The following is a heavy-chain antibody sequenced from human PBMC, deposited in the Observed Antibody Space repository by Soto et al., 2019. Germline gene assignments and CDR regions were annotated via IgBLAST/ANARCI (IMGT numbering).Heavy chain of an antibody. CDR1: RYSFTSYW. V-gene: IGHV5-51*01. CDR3: ARTAAAGKYYYGMDV. D-gene: IGHD6-13*01. J-gene: IGHJ6*02. Sequence: PGESLKISCKGSRYSFTSYWIGWARQMPGKGLEWMGIIYPGDSDTRYSPSFQGQVTISADKSISTAYLQWSSLKASDTAMYYCARTAAAGKYYYGMDVWGQGTTVTVSS. CDR2: IYPGDSDT.